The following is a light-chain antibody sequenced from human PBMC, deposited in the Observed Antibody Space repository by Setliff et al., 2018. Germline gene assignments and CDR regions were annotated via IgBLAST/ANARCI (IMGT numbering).Light chain of an antibody. CDR1: SSDVGGYNY. J-gene: IGLJ2*01. CDR2: DVS. V-gene: IGLV2-14*01. CDR3: SSYTSSSTGV. Sequence: QSVLTQPASVSGSPGQSITISCTGTSSDVGGYNYVSWYQQHPGKAPKLMIYDVSKRPSGVSNRFSGSKSGNTASLTISGLQAEDEADYYCSSYTSSSTGVFGGGTKVTV.